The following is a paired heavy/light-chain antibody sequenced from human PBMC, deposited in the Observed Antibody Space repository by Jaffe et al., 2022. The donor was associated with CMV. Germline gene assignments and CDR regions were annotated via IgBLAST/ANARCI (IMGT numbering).Light chain of an antibody. CDR2: TLS. Sequence: DIVMTQTPLSLSVTPGEPASISCRSSQSLLDSDDGNTYLDWYLQKPGQSPQLLIYTLSYRASGVPDRFSGSGSGTDFTLKISRVEAEDVGVYYCMQRREFPCTFGRGTKLEIK. CDR3: MQRREFPCT. CDR1: QSLLDSDDGNTY. V-gene: IGKV2-40*01. J-gene: IGKJ2*02.
Heavy chain of an antibody. CDR1: GGTFNTYS. J-gene: IGHJ6*02. Sequence: QVQLVQSGAEVKKPGSSVKVSCKASGGTFNTYSINWVRQAPGHGLEWMGVTIPILTTEKYAQKFRGRVTITTDESTSTAYMELSSLRSEDTAMYYCARLSVTRGGMDVWGQGTTVTVSS. D-gene: IGHD2-21*02. V-gene: IGHV1-69*16. CDR3: ARLSVTRGGMDV. CDR2: TIPILTTE.